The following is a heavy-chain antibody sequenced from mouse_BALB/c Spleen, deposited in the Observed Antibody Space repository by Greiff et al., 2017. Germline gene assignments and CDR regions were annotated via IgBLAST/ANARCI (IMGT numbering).Heavy chain of an antibody. V-gene: IGHV1S81*02. D-gene: IGHD2-14*01. CDR3: TRSGTYYRYDVGYAMDY. J-gene: IGHJ4*01. CDR1: DYTFTSYY. Sequence: QVQLKESGAELVKPGASVKLSCKASDYTFTSYYMYWVKQRPGQGLEWIGEINPSNGGTNFNEKFKSKATLTVDKSSSTAYMQLSSLTSEDSAVYYCTRSGTYYRYDVGYAMDYWGQGTSVTVSS. CDR2: INPSNGGT.